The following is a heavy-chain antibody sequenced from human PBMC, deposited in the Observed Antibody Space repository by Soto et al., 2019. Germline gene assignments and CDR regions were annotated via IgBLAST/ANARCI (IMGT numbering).Heavy chain of an antibody. CDR3: ARYILVVCAAISAYYYYGMDV. CDR1: GYTFTSYG. J-gene: IGHJ6*02. D-gene: IGHD2-2*01. CDR2: ISAYNGNT. Sequence: ASVKFSCKSSGYTFTSYGISWVRQAPGQGLEWMGWISAYNGNTNYAQKLQGRVTMTTDTSTSTAYMELRSLRSDDTAVYYCARYILVVCAAISAYYYYGMDVLGQVKTGTVS. V-gene: IGHV1-18*04.